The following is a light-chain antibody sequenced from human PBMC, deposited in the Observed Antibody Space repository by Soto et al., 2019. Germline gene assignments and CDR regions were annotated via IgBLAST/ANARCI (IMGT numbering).Light chain of an antibody. J-gene: IGKJ1*01. CDR2: KAS. CDR3: QHYNSYSEA. CDR1: QTISSW. Sequence: DIQMTQSPSTLSGSVGDRVTITCRASQTISSWLAWYQQKPGKAPKLLIYKASTLKSGVPSRFSGSGSGTEFTLTTSSLQPDDFATYYCQHYNSYSEAFDQGTKVELK. V-gene: IGKV1-5*03.